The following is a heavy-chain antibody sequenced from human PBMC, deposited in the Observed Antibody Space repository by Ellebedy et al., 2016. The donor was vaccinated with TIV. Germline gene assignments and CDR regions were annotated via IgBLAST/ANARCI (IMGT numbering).Heavy chain of an antibody. Sequence: PGGSLRLSCAASGFTFSSYAISSVRRALGKELEWVSVIAGHGGNKFYADSVKCRFTISRDNSNNTFYLQMNSLRAEDTALYYCAKKVGSSFWYVGFDYWGQGTLVTVSS. D-gene: IGHD3-3*01. J-gene: IGHJ4*02. CDR3: AKKVGSSFWYVGFDY. CDR2: IAGHGGNK. CDR1: GFTFSSYA. V-gene: IGHV3-23*01.